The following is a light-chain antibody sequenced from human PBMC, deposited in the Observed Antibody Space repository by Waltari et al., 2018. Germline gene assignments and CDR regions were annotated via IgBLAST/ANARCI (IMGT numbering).Light chain of an antibody. CDR2: GAS. CDR1: QSVSSSY. CDR3: QQYGSSPA. J-gene: IGKJ4*01. Sequence: EIVLTQSPGTLSLSPGERATLSCRASQSVSSSYLAWYQQKPGRAPRLLIYGASSRATGIPDRFSGSGSGTDFTLTISRLEPEDFAVYYCQQYGSSPAFGGGTKVEIK. V-gene: IGKV3-20*01.